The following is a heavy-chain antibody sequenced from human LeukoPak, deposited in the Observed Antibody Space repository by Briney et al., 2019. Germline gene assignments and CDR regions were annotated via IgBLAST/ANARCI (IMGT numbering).Heavy chain of an antibody. J-gene: IGHJ4*02. V-gene: IGHV1-8*03. Sequence: GASVKVSCKASGYTFTSYDINWVRQATGQGLEWMGWMNPNSGNTGYAQKFQGRVTITRNTSISTAYMELSSLRSEDTAVYYCATGDSLLWFGELLNYFDYWGQGTLVTVSS. CDR1: GYTFTSYD. D-gene: IGHD3-10*01. CDR3: ATGDSLLWFGELLNYFDY. CDR2: MNPNSGNT.